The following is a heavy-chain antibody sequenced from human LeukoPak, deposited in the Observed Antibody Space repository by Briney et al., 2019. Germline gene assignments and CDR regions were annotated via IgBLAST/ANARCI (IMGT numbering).Heavy chain of an antibody. CDR3: ARDLHTTTEYYFDY. D-gene: IGHD4-17*01. CDR1: GFTLSNYW. CDR2: IVNDGSTT. V-gene: IGHV3-74*01. J-gene: IGHJ4*02. Sequence: GGSLRLSCAASGFTLSNYWMHWVRQAPGQGLVWVSRIVNDGSTTYADSVKGRFTISRDNSKNTLYLQINSLRAEDTAVYYCARDLHTTTEYYFDYWGQGTLVTVSS.